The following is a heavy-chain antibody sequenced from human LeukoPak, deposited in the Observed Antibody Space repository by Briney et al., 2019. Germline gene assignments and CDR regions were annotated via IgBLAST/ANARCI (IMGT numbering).Heavy chain of an antibody. V-gene: IGHV4-38-2*01. CDR3: ARNHSTQGYFDY. D-gene: IGHD2-2*01. J-gene: IGHJ4*02. CDR1: GYSISSGDD. CDR2: IYHSGST. Sequence: PSQTLSLTYAVAGYSISSGDDWSWMRQSPGRGLESLESIYHSGSTHYNASVKSRVTISIDNPKNQFSLRMNSVTAADTAVYYCARNHSTQGYFDYWGQGTLVTVSS.